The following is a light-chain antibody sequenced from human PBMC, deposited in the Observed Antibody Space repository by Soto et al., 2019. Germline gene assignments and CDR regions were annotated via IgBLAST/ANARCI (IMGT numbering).Light chain of an antibody. J-gene: IGKJ4*01. V-gene: IGKV1-9*01. CDR1: QGVSSY. CDR2: AAS. Sequence: LTQSPASLSVSVGDRVTLTCRASQGVSSYLAWYQQKPGKAPKLLIYAASTLQSGVPSRFSGSGSGTDFTLTTSSLQTEDFATYYCQQLNSYSLTFGGGTKVDIK. CDR3: QQLNSYSLT.